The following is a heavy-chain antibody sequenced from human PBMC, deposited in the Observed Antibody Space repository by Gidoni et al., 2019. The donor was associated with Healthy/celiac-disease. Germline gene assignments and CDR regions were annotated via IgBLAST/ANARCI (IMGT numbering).Heavy chain of an antibody. CDR1: GCTFSSYA. D-gene: IGHD4-17*01. Sequence: QVKLVQSRAEGKKPGASVKDSCKASGCTFSSYAISWVRKAPGQGLEWMGGIIPIFGTANYAQEVQGRVMFTADESTSTAYMELSSLSVEDTAVYYCASDRWRHDYCGFDYWGQGTLVTVSS. J-gene: IGHJ4*02. CDR3: ASDRWRHDYCGFDY. V-gene: IGHV1-69*01. CDR2: IIPIFGTA.